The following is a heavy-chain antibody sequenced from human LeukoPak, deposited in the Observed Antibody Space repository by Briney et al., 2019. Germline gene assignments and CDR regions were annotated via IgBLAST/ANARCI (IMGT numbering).Heavy chain of an antibody. CDR1: GGSISSGSYY. D-gene: IGHD6-13*01. V-gene: IGHV4-61*02. CDR2: IYTSGST. CDR3: ARALKKPTGYSSNQLDY. J-gene: IGHJ4*02. Sequence: SQTLSLTCTVSGGSISSGSYYWSWIRQPAGKGLEWIGRIYTSGSTNYNPSLKSRVTISVDTSKNQFSLKLSSVTAADTAVYYCARALKKPTGYSSNQLDYWGQGTLVTVSS.